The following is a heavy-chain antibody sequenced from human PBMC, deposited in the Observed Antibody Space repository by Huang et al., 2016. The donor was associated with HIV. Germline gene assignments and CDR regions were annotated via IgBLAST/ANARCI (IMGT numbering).Heavy chain of an antibody. J-gene: IGHJ4*02. V-gene: IGHV7-4-1*02. CDR2: LNTNTGNP. CDR1: GYTFTSYA. CDR3: ARGLFDY. Sequence: QVQLVQSGSALTKPGSSVKVSCKASGYTFTSYAMTWVRQAPGQGLEWMGGLNTNTGNPTYAQGVTGRFVFSLDTSVSTAYLQISSLKAEDTAVYYCARGLFDYWGQGTLVTVSS.